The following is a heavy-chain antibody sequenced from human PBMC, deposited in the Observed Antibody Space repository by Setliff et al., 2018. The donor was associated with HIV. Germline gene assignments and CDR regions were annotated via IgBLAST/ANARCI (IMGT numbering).Heavy chain of an antibody. D-gene: IGHD3-22*01. J-gene: IGHJ4*02. CDR3: GGNGYYSIDY. V-gene: IGHV4-34*01. CDR1: GGSFSGYY. Sequence: LSLTCAVYGGSFSGYYWSWFRQSPGKGLEWIGEIYHSGSTHYNPSLQSRVTISVDKSKSQFSLKLNSVTAADTAVYYCGGNGYYSIDYWGQGTLVTVSS. CDR2: IYHSGST.